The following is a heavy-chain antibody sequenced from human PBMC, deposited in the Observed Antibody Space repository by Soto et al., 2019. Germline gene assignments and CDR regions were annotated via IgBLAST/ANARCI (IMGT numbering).Heavy chain of an antibody. J-gene: IGHJ4*02. CDR2: ISGSGGST. CDR1: GFTFSSYA. Sequence: GGSLRLSCAASGFTFSSYAMSWVRQAPGKGLEWVSAISGSGGSTYYADSVRGRFTISRDNSKNTLYLQMNSLRAEDTAVYYCAKDHTMVRGVLDYWGQGTLVTVSS. D-gene: IGHD3-10*01. V-gene: IGHV3-23*01. CDR3: AKDHTMVRGVLDY.